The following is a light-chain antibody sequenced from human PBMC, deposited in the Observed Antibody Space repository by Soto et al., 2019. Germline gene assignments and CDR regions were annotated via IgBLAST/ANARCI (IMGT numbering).Light chain of an antibody. CDR2: GAS. CDR3: QQYVISVT. J-gene: IGKJ5*01. CDR1: QSVSSSF. V-gene: IGKV3-20*01. Sequence: VVLTQSPGTLSLSPGERATLSCRASQSVSSSFLAWYQQKPGQAPRLLIYGASSRATGIPDRFSGGGSGTDFTLTISRLEPEDFAVYYCQQYVISVTFGQGTRLEIK.